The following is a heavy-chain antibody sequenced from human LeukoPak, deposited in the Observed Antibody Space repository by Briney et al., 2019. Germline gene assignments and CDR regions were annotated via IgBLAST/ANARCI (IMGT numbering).Heavy chain of an antibody. V-gene: IGHV1-18*01. D-gene: IGHD6-13*01. CDR1: GYTFTSYA. CDR2: ISTYNANT. Sequence: ASVKVSCKASGYTFTSYAISWVRQAPGQGLEWMGRISTYNANTNYAQNLQGRVTMTTDTSTSTAYMELRSLRSDDTAVYYCARDKAAAGSYDYWGQGTLVTLSS. J-gene: IGHJ4*02. CDR3: ARDKAAAGSYDY.